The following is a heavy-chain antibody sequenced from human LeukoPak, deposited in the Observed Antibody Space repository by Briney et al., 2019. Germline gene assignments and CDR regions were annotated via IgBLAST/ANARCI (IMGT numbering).Heavy chain of an antibody. J-gene: IGHJ4*02. CDR2: INHSGST. V-gene: IGHV4-34*01. Sequence: PGGSLRLSCAASGFTFSTYSMKWVRQPPGKGLEWIGEINHSGSTNSNPSLKSRVTISVDTSKNQFSLKLSSVTAADTAVYYCARLPTNGDVDTAMDFDYWGQGTLVTVSS. CDR3: ARLPTNGDVDTAMDFDY. D-gene: IGHD5-18*01. CDR1: GFTFSTYS.